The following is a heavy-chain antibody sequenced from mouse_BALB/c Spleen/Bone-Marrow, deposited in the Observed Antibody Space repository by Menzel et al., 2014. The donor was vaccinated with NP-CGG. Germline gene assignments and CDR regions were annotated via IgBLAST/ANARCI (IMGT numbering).Heavy chain of an antibody. CDR3: ARRGYDGAY. D-gene: IGHD2-14*01. J-gene: IGHJ3*01. CDR1: GYTFSSYW. CDR2: ILPGSGST. Sequence: QVQLKDSGAELMKPGASVKISCKATGYTFSSYWIEWVKPRPGHGLEWIGEILPGSGSTNYNEKFKGKATFTADTSSNTAYMQLSSLTSEDSAVYYYARRGYDGAYWGQGTLVTVSA. V-gene: IGHV1-9*01.